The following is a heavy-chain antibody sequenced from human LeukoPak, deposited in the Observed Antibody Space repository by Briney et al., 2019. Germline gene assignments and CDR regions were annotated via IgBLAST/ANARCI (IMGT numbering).Heavy chain of an antibody. D-gene: IGHD2-15*01. CDR3: AKLRSGWVVAASDY. J-gene: IGHJ4*02. V-gene: IGHV3-21*04. Sequence: GGSLRLSCAASGFTFSNFIVNWVRQAPRKGLEWVSSISSTSSYIYYADSVKGRFTISRDSSKNTLYLQMNSLRAEDTAVYYCAKLRSGWVVAASDYWGQGTLVTVSS. CDR1: GFTFSNFI. CDR2: ISSTSSYI.